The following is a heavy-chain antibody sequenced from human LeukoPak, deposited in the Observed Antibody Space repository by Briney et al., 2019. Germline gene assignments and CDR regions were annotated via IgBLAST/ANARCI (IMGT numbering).Heavy chain of an antibody. CDR2: ISSSGSTI. J-gene: IGHJ4*02. CDR3: AKGTERWLQSVLDY. Sequence: GGSLRLSCAASGFTFSDYYMSWIRQAPGKGLEWVSYISSSGSTIYYADSVKGRFTISRDNSKNTLYLQMNSLRAEDTAVYYCAKGTERWLQSVLDYWGQGTLVTVSS. V-gene: IGHV3-11*01. CDR1: GFTFSDYY. D-gene: IGHD5-24*01.